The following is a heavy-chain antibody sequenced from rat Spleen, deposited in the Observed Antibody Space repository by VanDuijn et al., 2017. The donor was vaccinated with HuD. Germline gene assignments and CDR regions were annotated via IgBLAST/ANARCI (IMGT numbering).Heavy chain of an antibody. V-gene: IGHV2-41*01. CDR2: IWNTGGT. Sequence: QVQLKESGPGLVQPSQTLSLTCTVAGFSLTSYNVHWVRQPPGKGLEWMGVIWNTGGTRYNSALKSRLSITKDTSKSQVFLKMNSLQPEDTGTYYCARHLREASGVMDVWGQGASVTVSS. CDR1: GFSLTSYN. CDR3: ARHLREASGVMDV. J-gene: IGHJ4*01. D-gene: IGHD4-3*01.